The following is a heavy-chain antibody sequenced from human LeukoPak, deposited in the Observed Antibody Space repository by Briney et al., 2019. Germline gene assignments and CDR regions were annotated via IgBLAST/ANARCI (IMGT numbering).Heavy chain of an antibody. V-gene: IGHV1-18*01. J-gene: IGHJ6*03. CDR1: GDTFTSYG. CDR3: ARGHYYDSLYYMDV. CDR2: ISAYNGNT. Sequence: ASVKVSCKASGDTFTSYGISWVRQAPGQGLEWMGWISAYNGNTNYAQKLQGRVTMTTDTSTSTAYMELRSLRSDDTAVYYCARGHYYDSLYYMDVWGKGTTVTVSS. D-gene: IGHD3-22*01.